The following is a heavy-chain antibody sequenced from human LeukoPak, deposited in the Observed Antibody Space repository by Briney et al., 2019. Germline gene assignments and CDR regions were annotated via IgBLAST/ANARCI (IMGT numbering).Heavy chain of an antibody. CDR2: INTNSGGT. CDR1: GYTFTAYY. CDR3: ARDFPSSGWYHPFDY. J-gene: IGHJ4*02. Sequence: ASVKVSCKASGYTFTAYYMHWVRQAPGQGLEWMGWINTNSGGTNYAQKFQGRVTMTRDTSISTVYMELSRLRSDDTAVYYCARDFPSSGWYHPFDYWGQGILVTVSS. D-gene: IGHD6-19*01. V-gene: IGHV1-2*02.